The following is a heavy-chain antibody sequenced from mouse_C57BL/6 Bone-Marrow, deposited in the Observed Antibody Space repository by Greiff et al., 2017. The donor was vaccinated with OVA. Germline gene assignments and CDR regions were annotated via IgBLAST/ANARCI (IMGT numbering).Heavy chain of an antibody. V-gene: IGHV5-6*01. CDR1: GFPFSSYG. J-gene: IGHJ3*01. Sequence: EVHLVESGGDLVKPGGSLKLSCAASGFPFSSYGMSWVRQTPDKRLEWVATISSGGSYTYYPDSVKGRFTISRDNAKNTLYLQMSSLKSEDTAMYYCARQWGPFAYWGQGTLVTVSA. CDR2: ISSGGSYT. CDR3: ARQWGPFAY.